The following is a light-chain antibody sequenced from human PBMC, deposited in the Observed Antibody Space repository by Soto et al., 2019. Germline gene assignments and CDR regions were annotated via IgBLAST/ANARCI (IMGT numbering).Light chain of an antibody. CDR3: ASWDDRLGAVI. J-gene: IGLJ2*01. V-gene: IGLV1-47*02. CDR1: NSNIGGTNY. Sequence: VLTQPPSASGTPGQRVFISCSGSNSNIGGTNYAYWYQQLPGAAPKLLMHSNNLRPSGVPERISGSKSGTSASLAISGLRSEDEAVYYCASWDDRLGAVIFGGGTKVTVL. CDR2: SNN.